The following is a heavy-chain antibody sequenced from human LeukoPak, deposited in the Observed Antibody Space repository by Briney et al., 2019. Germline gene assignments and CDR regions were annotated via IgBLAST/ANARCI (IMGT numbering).Heavy chain of an antibody. CDR3: AKEGRGTVTGGFDY. D-gene: IGHD4-11*01. Sequence: GGSLRLSCAASGFIFSSYGMHWVRQAPGKGLEWVAFTRYDGSNKYYADSVKGRFTISRDNSKNTLYLQMNSLRAEDTAVYYCAKEGRGTVTGGFDYWGQGTLVTVSS. V-gene: IGHV3-30*02. J-gene: IGHJ4*02. CDR2: TRYDGSNK. CDR1: GFIFSSYG.